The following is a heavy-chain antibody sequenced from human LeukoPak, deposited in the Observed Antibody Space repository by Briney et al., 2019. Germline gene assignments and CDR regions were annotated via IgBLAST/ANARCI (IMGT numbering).Heavy chain of an antibody. D-gene: IGHD5-24*01. Sequence: GGSLRLSCAASGFTFDDYGMSWVRQAPGKGLEWVSGINWNGGSTGYADSVKGRFTISRDNAKNSLYLQMNSLRAEDTALHYCARESGNGYNLYLDYWGQGTLVTVSS. V-gene: IGHV3-20*04. CDR3: ARESGNGYNLYLDY. CDR1: GFTFDDYG. J-gene: IGHJ4*02. CDR2: INWNGGST.